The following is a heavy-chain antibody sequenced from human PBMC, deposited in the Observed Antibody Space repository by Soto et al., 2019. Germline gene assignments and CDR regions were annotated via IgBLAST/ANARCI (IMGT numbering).Heavy chain of an antibody. CDR3: ARDGPSYSYGPRYFDY. CDR1: GGTFSSYA. J-gene: IGHJ4*02. Sequence: ASVKVSCKASGGTFSSYAISWLRQAPGQGLEWMGGIIPIFGTANYAQKFQGRVTITADESTSTAYMELSSLRSEDTAVYYCARDGPSYSYGPRYFDYWGQGTLVTVS. CDR2: IIPIFGTA. V-gene: IGHV1-69*13. D-gene: IGHD5-18*01.